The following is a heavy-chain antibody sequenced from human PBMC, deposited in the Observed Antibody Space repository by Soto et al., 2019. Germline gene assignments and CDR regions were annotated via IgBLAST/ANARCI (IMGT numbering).Heavy chain of an antibody. CDR3: SITRHYHGAAFDS. CDR1: AYTFTNYS. D-gene: IGHD3-10*01. Sequence: PGESLKISCNGSAYTFTNYSIGWVRQMPGKGLEWMGIIYPGDSETTYSPSFQGQVTFSVDKSLNIAYLQWSSLKASDTGIYYCSITRHYHGAAFDSWGHGTLVTSPQ. J-gene: IGHJ4*01. V-gene: IGHV5-51*01. CDR2: IYPGDSET.